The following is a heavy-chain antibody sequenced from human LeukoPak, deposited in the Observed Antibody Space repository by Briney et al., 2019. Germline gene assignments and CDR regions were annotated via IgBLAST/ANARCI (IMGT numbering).Heavy chain of an antibody. V-gene: IGHV3-48*01. CDR3: AKAHSNYYRHDAFDI. CDR1: GFTFSSYS. J-gene: IGHJ3*02. Sequence: PGGSLRLSCAASGFTFSSYSMNWVRQAPGKGLEWVSYISSRSRTIYYADSVKGRFTISRDNAKNSLYLQMNSLRAEDTAVYYCAKAHSNYYRHDAFDIWGQGTMVTVSS. D-gene: IGHD3-10*01. CDR2: ISSRSRTI.